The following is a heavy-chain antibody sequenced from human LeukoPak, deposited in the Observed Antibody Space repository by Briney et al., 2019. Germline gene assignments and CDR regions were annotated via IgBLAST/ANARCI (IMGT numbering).Heavy chain of an antibody. J-gene: IGHJ6*03. D-gene: IGHD2-2*01. V-gene: IGHV4-38-2*02. CDR3: ARDWPPRYCSSTSCYDYYYYMDV. Sequence: SSETLSLTCTVSGYSISSGYYWGWIRQPPGKGLEWIGSIYHSGSTYYNPSLKGRVTIPVDTSKNQFSLKLSSVTAADTAVYYCARDWPPRYCSSTSCYDYYYYMDVWGKGTTVTVSS. CDR2: IYHSGST. CDR1: GYSISSGYY.